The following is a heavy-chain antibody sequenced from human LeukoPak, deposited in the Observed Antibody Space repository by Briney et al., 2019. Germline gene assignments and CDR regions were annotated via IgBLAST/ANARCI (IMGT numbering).Heavy chain of an antibody. CDR2: ISGDAVTS. V-gene: IGHV3-21*01. Sequence: GGSLRLSCAASGFTFKNYAMNWVRQSPGRGLEWVSTISGDAVTSWYADSVKGRFTISRDNAKNSLYLQMDSLRAEDTAVYYCARGQWLGHFDYWGQGTLVTVSS. J-gene: IGHJ4*02. D-gene: IGHD6-19*01. CDR1: GFTFKNYA. CDR3: ARGQWLGHFDY.